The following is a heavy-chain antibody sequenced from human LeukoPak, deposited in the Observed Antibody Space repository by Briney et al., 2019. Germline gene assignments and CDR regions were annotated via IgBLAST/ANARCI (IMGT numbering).Heavy chain of an antibody. J-gene: IGHJ4*02. Sequence: SETLSLTCIVSGGSINSSYWSWIRQPPGKGLEWIGYIYYSGSTNYNSSLKSRVTISVDTSKNQFSLKLSSVTAADTAVYYCAGSSDTAMVKDYWGQGTLVTVSS. CDR1: GGSINSSY. V-gene: IGHV4-59*01. CDR2: IYYSGST. CDR3: AGSSDTAMVKDY. D-gene: IGHD5-18*01.